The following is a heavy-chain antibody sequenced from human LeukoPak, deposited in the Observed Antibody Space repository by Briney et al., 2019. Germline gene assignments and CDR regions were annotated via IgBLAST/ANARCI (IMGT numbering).Heavy chain of an antibody. J-gene: IGHJ6*03. Sequence: GGSLRLSCAASGFTFSSYAMHWVRQAPGKGLEWVAVISYDGSNKYYADSVKGRFTISRDNSKNTLYLQMNSLRAEDTAVYYCARVAAAVYYYYYYMDVWGKGTTVTVSS. V-gene: IGHV3-30*01. CDR1: GFTFSSYA. D-gene: IGHD6-13*01. CDR2: ISYDGSNK. CDR3: ARVAAAVYYYYYYMDV.